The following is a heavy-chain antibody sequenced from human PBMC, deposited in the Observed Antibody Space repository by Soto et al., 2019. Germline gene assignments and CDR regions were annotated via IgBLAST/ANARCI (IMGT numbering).Heavy chain of an antibody. CDR3: AKDLFPPDYYYYGMDV. CDR2: ISYDGSNK. Sequence: WGSLRLSCAASGFTFSSYGMHWVRQAPGKGLEWVAVISYDGSNKYYADSVKGRFTISRDNSKNTLYLQMNSLRAEDTAVYYCAKDLFPPDYYYYGMDVWGQGTTVTVSS. D-gene: IGHD2-21*01. J-gene: IGHJ6*02. CDR1: GFTFSSYG. V-gene: IGHV3-30*18.